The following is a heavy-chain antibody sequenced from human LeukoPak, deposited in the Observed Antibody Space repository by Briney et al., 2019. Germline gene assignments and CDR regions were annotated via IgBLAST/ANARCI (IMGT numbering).Heavy chain of an antibody. J-gene: IGHJ5*02. CDR1: GGSISSYY. CDR3: ARGPEVVSTKGWFDP. V-gene: IGHV4-4*07. CDR2: IYTSGST. D-gene: IGHD2-2*01. Sequence: SETLSLTCTVSGGSISSYYWSWIRQPAGKGLEWIGRIYTSGSTNYNPSLKSRVTISVDTSKNQFSLKLSSVTAADTAVYYCARGPEVVSTKGWFDPWGQGTLVTVSS.